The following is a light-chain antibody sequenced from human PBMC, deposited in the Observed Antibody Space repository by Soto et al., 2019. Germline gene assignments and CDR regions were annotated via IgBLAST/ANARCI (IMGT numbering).Light chain of an antibody. CDR3: QQADSFPIT. V-gene: IGKV1-12*01. Sequence: DIQMTQSPSSVSASVGDIFTIAFLASEDINSRLAWYQQKPGNAPKLLIYAAFILQSGVPSRFSGYGSGTDFTLSISSLQPGDFATYYCQQADSFPITFGQGTRLEIK. CDR1: EDINSR. CDR2: AAF. J-gene: IGKJ5*01.